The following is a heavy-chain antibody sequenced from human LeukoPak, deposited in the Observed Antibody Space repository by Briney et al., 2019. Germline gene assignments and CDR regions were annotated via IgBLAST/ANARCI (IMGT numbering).Heavy chain of an antibody. CDR1: GFTFSSYA. Sequence: GGSLSLSCAASGFTFSSYAMSWVRQAPGQGLEWVSVVSGSGSSTYYADSVKGRFTISRDNSKNTLYLQMNSLRAEDTAVYFCAKAQRTIRQYFYDGMDVWGQGATVTVSS. D-gene: IGHD3-9*01. CDR2: VSGSGSST. V-gene: IGHV3-23*01. J-gene: IGHJ6*02. CDR3: AKAQRTIRQYFYDGMDV.